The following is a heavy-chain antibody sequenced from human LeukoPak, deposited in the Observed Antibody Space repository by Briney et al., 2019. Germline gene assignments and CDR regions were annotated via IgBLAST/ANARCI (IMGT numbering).Heavy chain of an antibody. CDR3: ARDSGLDV. D-gene: IGHD3-10*01. CDR1: GGSISTYY. Sequence: SETLSLTCTVSGGSISTYYWSWIRQSPGKGLEWIGYIYYTGSTNYNPSLKSRVTISVDTSKNQFSLKLSSVTAADTAVYYCARDSGLDVWGQGTTVTVSS. V-gene: IGHV4-59*01. J-gene: IGHJ6*02. CDR2: IYYTGST.